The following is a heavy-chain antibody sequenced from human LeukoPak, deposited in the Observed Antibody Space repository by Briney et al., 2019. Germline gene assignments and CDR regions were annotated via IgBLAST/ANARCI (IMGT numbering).Heavy chain of an antibody. V-gene: IGHV4-61*01. CDR1: GGSVSSANYY. CDR2: IYNSGTT. Sequence: PETLSLTCTVSGGSVSSANYYWSWIRQPPGKGLEWIGYIYNSGTTSYNPSLKSRVTISLDMSRNQFSLKVNSVTAADTAVYYCARDTYSGTYAGSGTGYWGQGALVTVSS. D-gene: IGHD1-26*01. J-gene: IGHJ4*02. CDR3: ARDTYSGTYAGSGTGY.